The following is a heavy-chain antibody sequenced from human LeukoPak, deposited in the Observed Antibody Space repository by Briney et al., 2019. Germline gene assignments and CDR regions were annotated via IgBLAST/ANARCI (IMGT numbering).Heavy chain of an antibody. J-gene: IGHJ3*02. CDR2: ISISSGYI. D-gene: IGHD2-21*01. CDR1: GFTFSSYS. CDR3: ARDSSVKSGDWSAFDI. V-gene: IGHV3-21*01. Sequence: GGSLRPSCAASGFTFSSYSMNWGCQAPRKGPEWVSSISISSGYIYYADSVKGRFTISRANAKNSLYLQMNSLRAEDTAVYYCARDSSVKSGDWSAFDIWGQGTMVTVSS.